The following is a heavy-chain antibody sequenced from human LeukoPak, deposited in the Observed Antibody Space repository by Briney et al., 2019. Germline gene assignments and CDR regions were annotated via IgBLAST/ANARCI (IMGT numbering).Heavy chain of an antibody. CDR2: ISSSGSTI. CDR1: GFTFSSYS. V-gene: IGHV3-48*04. J-gene: IGHJ3*02. D-gene: IGHD6-13*01. CDR3: ARIAAAGTTGAFDI. Sequence: GGSLRLSCAASGFTFSSYSMNWVRQAPGKGLEWVSYISSSGSTIYYADSVKGRFTISRDNAKNSLYLQMNSLRAEDTALYYCARIAAAGTTGAFDIWGQGTMVTVSS.